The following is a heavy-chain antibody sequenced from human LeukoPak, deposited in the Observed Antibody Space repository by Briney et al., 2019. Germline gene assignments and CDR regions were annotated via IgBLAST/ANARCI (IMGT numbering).Heavy chain of an antibody. D-gene: IGHD3-22*01. V-gene: IGHV4-39*01. Sequence: SETLSLTCTVSGGSISSSSYYWGLIRQPPWKGLEWIGSIYYSVSTYYNPSLKSRVTISVDTSKNQFSLTLSSVTAADTAVYSCARPSYDSSGYYTGCQHCGQGTLVTVSS. CDR2: IYYSVST. CDR3: ARPSYDSSGYYTGCQH. CDR1: GGSISSSSYY. J-gene: IGHJ1*01.